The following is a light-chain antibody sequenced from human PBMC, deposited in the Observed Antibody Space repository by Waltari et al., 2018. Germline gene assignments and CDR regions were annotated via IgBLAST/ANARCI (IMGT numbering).Light chain of an antibody. CDR1: RANLGRNL. V-gene: IGLV1-47*01. CDR2: RNH. J-gene: IGLJ1*01. Sequence: QSVLTQPPSASAAPGQRVNISCSGSRANLGRNLLYWYQQPPGTAPKLLTYRNHERPSRVPDRFSASKYGTSASLVIRELGSEDEGIYYCASWDESHYVFGPGTTVTVL. CDR3: ASWDESHYV.